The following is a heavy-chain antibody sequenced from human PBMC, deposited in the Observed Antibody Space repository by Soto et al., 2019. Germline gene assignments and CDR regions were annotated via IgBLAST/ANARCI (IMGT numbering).Heavy chain of an antibody. D-gene: IGHD7-27*01. J-gene: IGHJ4*02. CDR2: IWYDGNNK. Sequence: GGSLRLSCAASGFTFSSYGMHWVRQAPGKRLEWVSSIWYDGNNKYYADSVKGRFTISRDNSRNTLFLQMNSLRAEDTALYYCVGRGNQNWGDYWGQGTQVTVSS. V-gene: IGHV3-33*01. CDR3: VGRGNQNWGDY. CDR1: GFTFSSYG.